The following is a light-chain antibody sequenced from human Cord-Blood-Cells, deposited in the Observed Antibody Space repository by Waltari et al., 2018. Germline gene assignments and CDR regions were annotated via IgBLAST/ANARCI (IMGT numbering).Light chain of an antibody. J-gene: IGLJ2*01. Sequence: QSALTPPASASGSPGQSITISCTGTSSAVGSYNLVSWYQQHPGKAPKLMIYEGSKRPSGVSNRFSGSKSGNTASLTISGLQAEDEADYYCCSYAGSSTFVVFGGGTKLTVL. CDR1: SSAVGSYNL. CDR2: EGS. CDR3: CSYAGSSTFVV. V-gene: IGLV2-23*03.